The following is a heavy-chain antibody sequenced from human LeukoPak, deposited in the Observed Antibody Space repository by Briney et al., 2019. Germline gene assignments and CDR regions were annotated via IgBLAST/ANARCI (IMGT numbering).Heavy chain of an antibody. CDR1: GGSINGYY. CDR3: AREYSSGPEAFDI. CDR2: IYYSGST. Sequence: SGTLSLTCTVSGGSINGYYWSWIRQPPGKGLEWIGSIYYSGSTYYNPSLKSRVTISVDTSKNQFSLKLSSVTAADTAVYYCAREYSSGPEAFDIWGQGTMVTVSS. V-gene: IGHV4-59*12. D-gene: IGHD6-19*01. J-gene: IGHJ3*02.